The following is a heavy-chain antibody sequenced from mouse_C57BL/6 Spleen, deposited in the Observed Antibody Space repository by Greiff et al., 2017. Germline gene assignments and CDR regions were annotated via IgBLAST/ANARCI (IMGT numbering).Heavy chain of an antibody. CDR3: ARHEERVTTTGSRAWFAY. CDR1: GYTFTEYT. D-gene: IGHD1-1*01. J-gene: IGHJ3*01. Sequence: VQLQQSGAELVKPGASVKLSCKASGYTFTEYTIHWVKQRSGQGLEWIGWFYPGSGSIKYNEKFKDKATLTAEKSVSIDYMELSRLTSEDSAVYFCARHEERVTTTGSRAWFAYWGQGTLVTVSA. CDR2: FYPGSGSI. V-gene: IGHV1-62-2*01.